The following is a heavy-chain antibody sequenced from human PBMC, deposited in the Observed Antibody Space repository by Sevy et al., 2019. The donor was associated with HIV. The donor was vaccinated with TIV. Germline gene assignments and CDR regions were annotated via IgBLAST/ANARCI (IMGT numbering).Heavy chain of an antibody. Sequence: ASVKVSCKVSGSTLSRLSMHWVRPVPGKGLEWMASFDPEDGETIYARKFQGRVTMTEDTSTDTAYMELSSLRSEDTAVYYCATTKDYYESYGSPFDYWGQGTLVTVSS. J-gene: IGHJ4*02. D-gene: IGHD3-22*01. CDR3: ATTKDYYESYGSPFDY. V-gene: IGHV1-24*01. CDR1: GSTLSRLS. CDR2: FDPEDGET.